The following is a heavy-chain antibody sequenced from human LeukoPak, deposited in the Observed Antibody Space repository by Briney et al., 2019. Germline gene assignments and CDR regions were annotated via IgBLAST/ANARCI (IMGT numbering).Heavy chain of an antibody. J-gene: IGHJ3*02. CDR2: IYSGGST. CDR1: GFTVSSNY. Sequence: GGSLRLSCAASGFTVSSNYMSWVRQAPGKGLEWVSVIYSGGSTYYADSVKGRFTISRDNSKNTLYLQMNSLRAEDTAVYYCAREGADDAFDIWGQGTMVTVSS. CDR3: AREGADDAFDI. V-gene: IGHV3-66*01.